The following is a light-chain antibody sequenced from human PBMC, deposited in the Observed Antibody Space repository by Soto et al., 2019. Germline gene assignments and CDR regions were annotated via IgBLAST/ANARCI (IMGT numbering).Light chain of an antibody. CDR1: QYIGRY. CDR2: AAS. V-gene: IGKV1-39*01. J-gene: IGKJ4*01. Sequence: DIQMTQSPSSLSASVGDRVTITCRAGQYIGRYLNWYQQKPGKAPKLLIYAASSLHSGVPSRLSGSGSGTDFTLTISSLQPEDFATYSCQQTYRTPLTFGGGTKVEIK. CDR3: QQTYRTPLT.